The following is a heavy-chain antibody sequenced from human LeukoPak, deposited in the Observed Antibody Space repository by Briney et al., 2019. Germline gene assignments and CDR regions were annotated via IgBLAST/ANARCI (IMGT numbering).Heavy chain of an antibody. Sequence: GGSLRLSCSASGFTVSSNYMSWVHQAPGKGLEWVSSITSGTTYIYYADSVRGRFTLSRDNAKNSLYLQMNSLRAEDTAVYYCARWPYSSSYYFDYWGQGTLVTVSS. D-gene: IGHD6-6*01. V-gene: IGHV3-21*01. CDR1: GFTVSSNY. CDR2: ITSGTTYI. J-gene: IGHJ4*02. CDR3: ARWPYSSSYYFDY.